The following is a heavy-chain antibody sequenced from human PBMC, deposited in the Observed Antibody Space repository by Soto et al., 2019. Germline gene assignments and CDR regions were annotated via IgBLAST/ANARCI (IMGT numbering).Heavy chain of an antibody. CDR1: GGSISTYY. J-gene: IGHJ5*02. Sequence: NPSETLSLTCTVSGGSISTYYWSWIRQPPGKGLEWIGYIFYRGSTNYNPSLKSRGTISVDTSKNQFSLKLTSVTAADTAVYYCARGSRSKTYCSSPNCPWGGFDPWGQGTLVTVSS. V-gene: IGHV4-59*01. CDR2: IFYRGST. CDR3: ARGSRSKTYCSSPNCPWGGFDP. D-gene: IGHD2-2*01.